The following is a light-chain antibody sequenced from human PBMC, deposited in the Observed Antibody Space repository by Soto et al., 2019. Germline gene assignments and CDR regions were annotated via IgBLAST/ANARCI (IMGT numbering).Light chain of an antibody. Sequence: QSALTQPASVSGSPGQSIAISCTGTSSDVGGYDYVSWYQQHPGKAPKVMIYDVSNRPSGVSNRFSGSKSDNTASLTISGLQAEDDADYYCSSYASSSTYVFGTGTKLTVL. V-gene: IGLV2-14*01. J-gene: IGLJ1*01. CDR2: DVS. CDR1: SSDVGGYDY. CDR3: SSYASSSTYV.